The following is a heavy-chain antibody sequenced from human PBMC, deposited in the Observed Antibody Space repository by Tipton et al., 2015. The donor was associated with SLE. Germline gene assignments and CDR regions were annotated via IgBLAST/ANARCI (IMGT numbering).Heavy chain of an antibody. CDR1: GYTFTSYG. D-gene: IGHD2-2*01. Sequence: QLVQSGAEVKKPGASVKVSCKASGYTFTSYGISRVRQAPGQGLEWMGWISAYNGNTNYAQKLQGRVTMTTDASTSTAYMELRSLRSDDTAVYYCARDPTGWRSSSTSCPFDYWGQGTLVTVSS. CDR2: ISAYNGNT. CDR3: ARDPTGWRSSSTSCPFDY. J-gene: IGHJ4*02. V-gene: IGHV1-18*01.